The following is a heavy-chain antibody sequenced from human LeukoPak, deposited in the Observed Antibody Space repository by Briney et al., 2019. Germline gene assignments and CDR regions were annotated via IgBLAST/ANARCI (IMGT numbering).Heavy chain of an antibody. CDR1: GGSISSGGYY. V-gene: IGHV4-31*03. Sequence: PSQTLSLTCTVSGGSISSGGYYWSWIRQHPGKGLEWIGYIYYSGSTYYNPSLKSRVTISVDTSKNQFSLKLSSVTAADTAVYYCARAPYYYDSSGYLTHAFVIWGQGTMVTVSS. D-gene: IGHD3-22*01. CDR2: IYYSGST. CDR3: ARAPYYYDSSGYLTHAFVI. J-gene: IGHJ3*02.